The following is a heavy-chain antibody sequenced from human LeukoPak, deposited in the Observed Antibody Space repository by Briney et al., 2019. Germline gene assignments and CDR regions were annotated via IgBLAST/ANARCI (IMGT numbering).Heavy chain of an antibody. J-gene: IGHJ4*02. CDR3: ARGGVYYGEYFDY. V-gene: IGHV4-34*01. CDR1: GGSFSGYY. D-gene: IGHD3-10*01. Sequence: SETLSLTCAVYGGSFSGYYWSLIRQPPGKGLEWIGEINHSGSTNYNPSLKSRVTISVDTSKNQFSLKLSSVTAADTAVYYCARGGVYYGEYFDYWGQGTLVTVSS. CDR2: INHSGST.